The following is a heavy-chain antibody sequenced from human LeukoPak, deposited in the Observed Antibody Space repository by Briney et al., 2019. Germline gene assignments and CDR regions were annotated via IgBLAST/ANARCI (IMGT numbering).Heavy chain of an antibody. CDR2: IYSGGST. V-gene: IGHV3-53*01. Sequence: GGSLRLSCAASGFTVSSNCMSWVRQAPGKGLEWVSVIYSGGSTYYADSVKGRFTISRDNSKNTLYLQMNSLRAEDTAVYYCARGAYDSSGYYYGNYYYYMDVWGKGTTATISS. J-gene: IGHJ6*03. D-gene: IGHD3-22*01. CDR3: ARGAYDSSGYYYGNYYYYMDV. CDR1: GFTVSSNC.